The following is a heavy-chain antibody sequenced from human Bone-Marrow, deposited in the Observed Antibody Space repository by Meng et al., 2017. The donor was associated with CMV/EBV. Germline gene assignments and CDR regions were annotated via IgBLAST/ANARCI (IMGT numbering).Heavy chain of an antibody. V-gene: IGHV1-69*04. CDR3: ARDSEGYCSSTSCYRGGANYYYGMDV. Sequence: SVKVSCKASGGTFSSYTISWVRQAPGQGLEWMGRIIPILGIANYAQKFQGRVTITADKSTSTAYMELSSLRSEDTAVYYCARDSEGYCSSTSCYRGGANYYYGMDVWGQGTTVTVSS. CDR2: IIPILGIA. D-gene: IGHD2-2*02. J-gene: IGHJ6*02. CDR1: GGTFSSYT.